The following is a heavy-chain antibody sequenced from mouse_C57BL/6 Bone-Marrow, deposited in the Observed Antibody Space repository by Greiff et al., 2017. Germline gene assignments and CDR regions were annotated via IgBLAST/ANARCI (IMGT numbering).Heavy chain of an antibody. J-gene: IGHJ4*01. CDR2: ISNGGGCT. V-gene: IGHV5-12*01. Sequence: EVQGVESGGGLVQPGGSLKLSCAASGFTFSDYSMSWVRQTPEKRLEWVAYISNGGGCTYYPDTVKGRFTISRDNAKNTLYLQMSRLKSEDTAMYYCARPSTVVPYAMDYWGQGTSVTVSS. CDR3: ARPSTVVPYAMDY. CDR1: GFTFSDYS. D-gene: IGHD1-1*01.